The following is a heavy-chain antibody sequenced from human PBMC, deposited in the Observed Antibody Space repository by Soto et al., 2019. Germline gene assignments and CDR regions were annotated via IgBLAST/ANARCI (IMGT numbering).Heavy chain of an antibody. Sequence: ASVKVSCKASGYTFTSYDINWGRQATGQGLEWMGWMNPNSGNTGYAQKFQGRVTMTRNTSISTAYMELSSLRSEDTAVYYCATYYYDSSGYYYWFAPWGQGTLVTVSS. D-gene: IGHD3-22*01. J-gene: IGHJ5*02. CDR3: ATYYYDSSGYYYWFAP. CDR1: GYTFTSYD. CDR2: MNPNSGNT. V-gene: IGHV1-8*01.